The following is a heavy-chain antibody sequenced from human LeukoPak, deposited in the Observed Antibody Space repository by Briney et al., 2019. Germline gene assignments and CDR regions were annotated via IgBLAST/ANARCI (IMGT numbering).Heavy chain of an antibody. D-gene: IGHD3-9*01. Sequence: PSETLSLTCTVSGGSISSYYWSWIRQPPGKGLEWIGYIYYSGSTNYNPSLKSRVTISVDTSKNQFSLKLCSVTAADTAVYYCARGRYFDWLLYYFDYWGQGTLVTVSS. J-gene: IGHJ4*02. CDR1: GGSISSYY. CDR3: ARGRYFDWLLYYFDY. V-gene: IGHV4-59*01. CDR2: IYYSGST.